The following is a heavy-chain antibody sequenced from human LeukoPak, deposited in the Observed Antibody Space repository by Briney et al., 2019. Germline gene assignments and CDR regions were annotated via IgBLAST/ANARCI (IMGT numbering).Heavy chain of an antibody. CDR3: AAEQVSTSSFDY. D-gene: IGHD5-12*01. Sequence: ASETLSLTCTVSGGSISSGGLYWSWIRQHPGKGLEWIGYMYFSGSTKYNPSLKTRVTISSDTSKNQFSLNLSSVTPADTAVYYCAAEQVSTSSFDYWGQGTTVTVSS. CDR1: GGSISSGGLY. J-gene: IGHJ4*02. CDR2: MYFSGST. V-gene: IGHV4-31*03.